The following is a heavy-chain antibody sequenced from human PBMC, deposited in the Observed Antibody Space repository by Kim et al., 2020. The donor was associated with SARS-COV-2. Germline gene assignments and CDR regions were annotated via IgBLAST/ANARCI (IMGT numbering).Heavy chain of an antibody. CDR2: IYTSGST. J-gene: IGHJ6*02. D-gene: IGHD1-26*01. CDR3: ARDFWEPHYYYYGMDV. Sequence: SETLSLTCTVSGGSISSYYWSWIRQPAGKGLEWIGRIYTSGSTNYNPSLKSRVTMSVDTSKNQFSLKLSSVTAADTAVYYCARDFWEPHYYYYGMDVWGQGTTVTVSS. CDR1: GGSISSYY. V-gene: IGHV4-4*07.